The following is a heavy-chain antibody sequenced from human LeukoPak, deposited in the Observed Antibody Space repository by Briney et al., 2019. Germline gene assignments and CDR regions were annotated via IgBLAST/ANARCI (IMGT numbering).Heavy chain of an antibody. Sequence: GESLKISWKSSGYRFTSYWIAWVRQMPGKGLEWMGIIYPGDSSTTYSTSFRGQVTISADKSITTAYLQWSSLEASDTAIYYCARHVGPGMPVTTELSSYYYYHGMDVWGKGTTVTVSS. J-gene: IGHJ6*04. D-gene: IGHD4-17*01. CDR1: GYRFTSYW. CDR2: IYPGDSST. V-gene: IGHV5-51*01. CDR3: ARHVGPGMPVTTELSSYYYYHGMDV.